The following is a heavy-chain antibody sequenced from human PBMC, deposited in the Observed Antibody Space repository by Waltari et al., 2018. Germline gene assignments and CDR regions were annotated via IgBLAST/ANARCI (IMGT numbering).Heavy chain of an antibody. J-gene: IGHJ4*02. CDR3: ARAGNYYGSAHYFDY. D-gene: IGHD3-10*01. V-gene: IGHV4-59*01. CDR1: GGSLSSYY. Sequence: QVQLQESGPGLVKPSETLSLTCTVSGGSLSSYYWSWIRQPPGKGLEWIGYIYYSGSTNYNPSLKSRVTISVDTSKNQFSLKLSSVTAADTAVYYCARAGNYYGSAHYFDYWGQGTLVTVSS. CDR2: IYYSGST.